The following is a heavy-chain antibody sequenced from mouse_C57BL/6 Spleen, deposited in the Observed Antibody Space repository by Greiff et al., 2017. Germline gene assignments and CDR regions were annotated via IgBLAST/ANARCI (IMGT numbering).Heavy chain of an antibody. Sequence: VQLQQSGAELVKPGASVKISCKASGYAFSSYWMNWVKQRPGKGLEWIGQIYPGDGDTNYNGKFKGKATLTADKSSSPAYMQLSSLTSEDSAVYFCARPYYTPYWYFDVWGTGTTVTVSS. CDR1: GYAFSSYW. V-gene: IGHV1-80*01. CDR2: IYPGDGDT. CDR3: ARPYYTPYWYFDV. J-gene: IGHJ1*03. D-gene: IGHD2-12*01.